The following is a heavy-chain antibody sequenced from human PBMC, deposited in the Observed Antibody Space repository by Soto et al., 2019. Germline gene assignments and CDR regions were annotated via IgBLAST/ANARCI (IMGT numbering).Heavy chain of an antibody. CDR3: AKNRPEGYYDS. Sequence: GGSLRLSCAASGFTFSSYAMHWVRQAPGKGLEYVSAINNNGDITYYANSVKGRFTISRDNSKNTLHLQMGSVRVEDMAVYYCAKNRPEGYYDSWGQGTLVTVSS. J-gene: IGHJ4*02. V-gene: IGHV3-64*01. CDR2: INNNGDIT. CDR1: GFTFSSYA.